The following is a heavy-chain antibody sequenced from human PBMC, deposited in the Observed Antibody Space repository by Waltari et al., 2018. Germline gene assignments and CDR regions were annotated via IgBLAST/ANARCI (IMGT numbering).Heavy chain of an antibody. CDR3: ARAWYRSRWDYYWYFDL. D-gene: IGHD6-13*01. Sequence: QVQLVQSGAEVKKPGSSVKVSCKASGGTFRSYAISWVRQAPGQGLEWMGGIIPIFGTANYAQKFQGRVTITADESTSTAYMELSSLRSEDTAVYYCARAWYRSRWDYYWYFDLWGRGTLVTVSS. CDR2: IIPIFGTA. J-gene: IGHJ2*01. V-gene: IGHV1-69*01. CDR1: GGTFRSYA.